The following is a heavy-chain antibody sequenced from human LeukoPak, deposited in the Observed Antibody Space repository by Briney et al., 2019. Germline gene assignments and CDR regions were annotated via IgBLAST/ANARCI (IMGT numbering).Heavy chain of an antibody. CDR3: AKGGPGGCSSTSCYYQGFDY. J-gene: IGHJ4*02. CDR1: GFTFSSYA. V-gene: IGHV3-23*01. Sequence: GGSLRLSCAASGFTFSSYAMSWVRQAPGKGLEWVSAISGSGGSTYYADSVKGRFTISRDNSKNTLYLQMNSLRAEDTAVYYCAKGGPGGCSSTSCYYQGFDYWGQGTLVTVSS. D-gene: IGHD2-2*01. CDR2: ISGSGGST.